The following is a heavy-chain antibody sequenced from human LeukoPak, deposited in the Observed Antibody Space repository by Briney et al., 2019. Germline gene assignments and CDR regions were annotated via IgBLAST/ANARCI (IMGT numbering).Heavy chain of an antibody. V-gene: IGHV4-30-2*01. CDR1: GGSISSGGYS. D-gene: IGHD2-15*01. J-gene: IGHJ3*02. Sequence: SQTLSLTCAVSGGSISSGGYSWGWIRQPPGKGLEWIGYIYHSGSTYYNPSLKSRVTISVDRSKNQFSLKLSSVTAADTAVYYCARFSEVGLLTAFDIWGQGTMVTVSS. CDR3: ARFSEVGLLTAFDI. CDR2: IYHSGST.